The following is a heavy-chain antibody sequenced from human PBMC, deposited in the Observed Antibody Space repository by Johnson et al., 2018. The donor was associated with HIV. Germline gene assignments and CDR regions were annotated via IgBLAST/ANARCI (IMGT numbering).Heavy chain of an antibody. CDR2: IKSDGSTT. J-gene: IGHJ3*02. CDR3: AREGRRDAFDI. V-gene: IGHV3-74*01. CDR1: GFTFSGFW. Sequence: VQLVESGGGLVQPGGSLRLSCADSGFTFSGFWMHWVRQAPGKGLVWVSRIKSDGSTTTYADSVKGRFTISRDNAKNTLYLQMNSLGAEDTAVYYCAREGRRDAFDIWGQGTMVTVSS.